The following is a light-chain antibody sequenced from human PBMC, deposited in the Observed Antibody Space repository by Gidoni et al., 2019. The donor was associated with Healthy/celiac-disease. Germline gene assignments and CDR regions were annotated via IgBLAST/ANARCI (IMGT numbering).Light chain of an antibody. V-gene: IGKV1-8*01. CDR1: QGISSY. J-gene: IGKJ2*01. CDR3: QQYYSYPYT. Sequence: IRMTQSPSSFSASTGDRVTITCRASQGISSYLAWYQQKPGKAPKLLIYAASTLQSGVPSRFSGSGSGTDFTLTISCLQSEDFATYYCQQYYSYPYTFGQGTKLEIK. CDR2: AAS.